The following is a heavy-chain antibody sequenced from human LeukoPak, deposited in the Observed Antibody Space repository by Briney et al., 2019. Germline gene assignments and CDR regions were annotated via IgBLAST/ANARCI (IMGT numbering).Heavy chain of an antibody. J-gene: IGHJ4*02. D-gene: IGHD3-10*01. CDR3: ARGYITMVRGVIIGGFDY. V-gene: IGHV3-21*01. Sequence: GGSLRLPCAASGFTFSSYSMNWVRQAPGKGLEWVSSISSSSSYIYYADSVKGRFTISRDNAKNSLYLQMNSLRAEDTAVYYCARGYITMVRGVIIGGFDYWGQGTLVTVSS. CDR2: ISSSSSYI. CDR1: GFTFSSYS.